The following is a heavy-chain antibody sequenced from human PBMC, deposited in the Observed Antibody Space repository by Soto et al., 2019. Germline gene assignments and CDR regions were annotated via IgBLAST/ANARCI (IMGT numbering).Heavy chain of an antibody. CDR3: ARGTTVETGNY. CDR1: GGTFSSYA. V-gene: IGHV1-69*13. J-gene: IGHJ4*02. Sequence: GASVKVSCKASGGTFSSYAISWVRQAPGQGLEWMGGIIPIFGTANYAQKFQGRVTITADESTSTAYMELRSLRSDDTAVYYCARGTTVETGNYWGQGTLVTVSS. CDR2: IIPIFGTA. D-gene: IGHD4-17*01.